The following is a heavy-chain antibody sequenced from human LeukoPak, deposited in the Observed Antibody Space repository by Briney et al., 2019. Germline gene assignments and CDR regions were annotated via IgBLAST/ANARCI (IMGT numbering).Heavy chain of an antibody. CDR2: IYTSGST. J-gene: IGHJ5*02. V-gene: IGHV4-61*02. Sequence: SETLSLTCTVSGGSISSGSYFWSWIRQPAGKGLEWIGRIYTSGSTNYNPSLKSRVTISVDTSKNQFSLKLSSVTAADTAVYYCARHTTMVRGVIITLPAWFDPWGQGTLVTVSS. CDR3: ARHTTMVRGVIITLPAWFDP. CDR1: GGSISSGSYF. D-gene: IGHD3-10*01.